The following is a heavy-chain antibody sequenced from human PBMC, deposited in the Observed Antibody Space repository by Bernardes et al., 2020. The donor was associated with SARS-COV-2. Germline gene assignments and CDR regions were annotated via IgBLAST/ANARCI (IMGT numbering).Heavy chain of an antibody. D-gene: IGHD6-6*01. CDR3: SKNAKYSSSSMEV. CDR1: GFTFSKNA. V-gene: IGHV3-23*01. CDR2: ISAIGGST. Sequence: GGSLRLPCVASGFTFSKNAMTWVRQVPGKGLEWGSAISAIGGSTYYAESVKGRFTISRDNSRNTLYLEMNSLRAEDTAVYYCSKNAKYSSSSMEVWGQGTTVTVS. J-gene: IGHJ6*02.